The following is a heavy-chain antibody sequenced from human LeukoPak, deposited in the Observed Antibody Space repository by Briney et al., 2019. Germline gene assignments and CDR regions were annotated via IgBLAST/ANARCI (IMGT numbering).Heavy chain of an antibody. D-gene: IGHD4-17*01. J-gene: IGHJ3*02. Sequence: ASVKVSCKASGYTFTSYAMNWVRQAPGQGLEWMGGVIPIFGTANYAQKFQGRVTITADESTSTAYMELSSLRSEDTAVYYCARGTTSDAFDIWGQGTMVTVSS. V-gene: IGHV1-69*13. CDR1: GYTFTSYA. CDR2: VIPIFGTA. CDR3: ARGTTSDAFDI.